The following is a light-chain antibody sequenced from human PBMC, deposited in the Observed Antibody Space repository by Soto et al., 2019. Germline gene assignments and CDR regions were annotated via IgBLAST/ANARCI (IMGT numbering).Light chain of an antibody. CDR2: GAS. CDR3: QQYGSSPLT. Sequence: EIVLTQSPGTLSLSPGERGTLSYRASQSVSSSYLAWYQQKPGQAPRLLIYGASSRATGIPDRFSGSGSGTDFTLTISRLEPEDFAVYYCQQYGSSPLTFGGGTKVEIK. J-gene: IGKJ4*01. V-gene: IGKV3-20*01. CDR1: QSVSSSY.